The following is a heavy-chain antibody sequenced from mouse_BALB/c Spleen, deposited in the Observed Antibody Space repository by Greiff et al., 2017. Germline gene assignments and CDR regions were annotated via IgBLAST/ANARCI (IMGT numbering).Heavy chain of an antibody. D-gene: IGHD1-1*01. J-gene: IGHJ3*01. CDR1: GFTFSSYG. Sequence: EVQRVESGGGLVQPGGSLKLSCAASGFTFSSYGMSWVRQTPDKRLELVATINSNGGSTYYPDSVKGRFTISRDNAKNTLYLQMSSLKSEDTAMYYCARDYYGSSYWGQGTLVTVSA. CDR3: ARDYYGSSY. V-gene: IGHV5-6-3*01. CDR2: INSNGGST.